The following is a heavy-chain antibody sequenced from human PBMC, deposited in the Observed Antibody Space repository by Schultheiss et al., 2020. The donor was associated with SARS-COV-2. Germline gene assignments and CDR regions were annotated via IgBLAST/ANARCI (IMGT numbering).Heavy chain of an antibody. J-gene: IGHJ3*02. D-gene: IGHD3-22*01. Sequence: ASVKVSCKASGYTFTSYGISWVRQAPGQGLEWMGWSSAYNGNTNYAQKLQGRVTITADESTSTAYMELSSLRSEDTAVYYCASPHPHGYYYDSGPGAFDIWGQGTMVTVSS. CDR3: ASPHPHGYYYDSGPGAFDI. CDR2: SSAYNGNT. V-gene: IGHV1-18*01. CDR1: GYTFTSYG.